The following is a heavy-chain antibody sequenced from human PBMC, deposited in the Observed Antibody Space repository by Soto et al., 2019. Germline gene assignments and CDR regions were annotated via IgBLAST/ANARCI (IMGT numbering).Heavy chain of an antibody. Sequence: EVQLLESGGGLVQPGGSLRLSCAASEFTFRNYAMNWVRQAPGKGLEWVSDISGSGTTTYYANSVKGRFTISRDNSHNASFLQMNSLRADDTAVYYCAKSRLYDSHGYHRDGFDIWGQGTMVTVSS. D-gene: IGHD3-22*01. CDR2: ISGSGTTT. J-gene: IGHJ3*02. V-gene: IGHV3-23*01. CDR3: AKSRLYDSHGYHRDGFDI. CDR1: EFTFRNYA.